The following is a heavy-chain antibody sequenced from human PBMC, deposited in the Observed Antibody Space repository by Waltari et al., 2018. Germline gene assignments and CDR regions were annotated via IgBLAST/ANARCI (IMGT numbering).Heavy chain of an antibody. CDR2: SYHSGST. V-gene: IGHV4-38-2*02. Sequence: QVQLQESGRGLVGPSTTLSLTCAVSGYSISSGCYWDWNRQPPGEGGGGIGSSYHSGSTYYNPSLKSRLTLSVDTSKNQSSPKLRSVTAADTAVYYCARDRSYPGWCFDPWGQGTLVTVSS. D-gene: IGHD6-19*01. J-gene: IGHJ5*02. CDR1: GYSISSGCY. CDR3: ARDRSYPGWCFDP.